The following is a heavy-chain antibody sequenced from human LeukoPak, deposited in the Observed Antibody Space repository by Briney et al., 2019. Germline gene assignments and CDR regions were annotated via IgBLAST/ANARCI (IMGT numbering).Heavy chain of an antibody. CDR2: IYYSGST. CDR3: ARGGSSSWYSGSSYYFDY. D-gene: IGHD6-13*01. J-gene: IGHJ4*02. CDR1: GGSIRSSSYY. Sequence: ASETLSLTCTVSGGSIRSSSYYWGWIRQPPGKGLEWIGSIYYSGSTYYNPSHKSRVTISVDTSKNQFSLKLSSVTAAGTAVYYCARGGSSSWYSGSSYYFDYWGQGTLVTVSS. V-gene: IGHV4-39*01.